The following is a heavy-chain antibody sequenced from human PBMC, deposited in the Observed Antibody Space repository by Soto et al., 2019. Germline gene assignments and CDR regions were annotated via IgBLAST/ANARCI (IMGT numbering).Heavy chain of an antibody. D-gene: IGHD3-10*01. CDR3: AKIGIGSYYGMDV. Sequence: ASETLSLTCTVSGGSISSYYWSWIRQPPGKGLEWIGYIYYSGSTNYNPSLKSRVTISVDTSKNQFSLKLSSVTAADTAVYYCAKIGIGSYYGMDVWGQGTTVTGS. V-gene: IGHV4-59*01. CDR2: IYYSGST. CDR1: GGSISSYY. J-gene: IGHJ6*02.